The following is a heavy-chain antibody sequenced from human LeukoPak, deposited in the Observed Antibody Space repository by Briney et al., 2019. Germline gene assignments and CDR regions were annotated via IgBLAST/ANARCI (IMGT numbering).Heavy chain of an antibody. CDR2: IHYSGST. D-gene: IGHD3-3*01. J-gene: IGHJ5*02. Sequence: PSETLSLTCNVSGGSISTTNYYWGWIRQPPGKGLEWLGNIHYSGSTYYNPSLQSRVTLSVDTSKNQFSLKLTSVTATDTAVYYCARINYDFWSGYYRNNWFDPWGQGTLVTVSS. CDR1: GGSISTTNYY. CDR3: ARINYDFWSGYYRNNWFDP. V-gene: IGHV4-39*01.